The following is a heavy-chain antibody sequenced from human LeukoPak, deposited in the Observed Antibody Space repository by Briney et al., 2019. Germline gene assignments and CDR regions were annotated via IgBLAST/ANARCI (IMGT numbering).Heavy chain of an antibody. CDR3: ARADNTGWSSLDH. D-gene: IGHD6-19*01. Sequence: PSETLSLTCSVSDGSISNYYWSWIRQPPGKGLEWIAYIYYTGTISYNPSLKSRVTMSVDMSKNHISLRLGSVTAADTARYYCARADNTGWSSLDHWGQGTPVIVSS. CDR2: IYYTGTI. CDR1: DGSISNYY. J-gene: IGHJ5*02. V-gene: IGHV4-59*08.